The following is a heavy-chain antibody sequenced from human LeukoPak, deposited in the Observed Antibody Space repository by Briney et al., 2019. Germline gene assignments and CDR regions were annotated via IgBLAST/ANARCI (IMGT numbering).Heavy chain of an antibody. V-gene: IGHV4-4*07. CDR1: GGSISSYY. J-gene: IGHJ4*02. Sequence: SETLSLTCTVSGGSISSYYWSWIRQPAGKGLEWIGRIYTSGSTNYNPSLKSRVTMSVDTSKNQFSLKLSSVTAADTAVYYCARGSVAAGIVRGDFDYWGQGTLVTVSS. D-gene: IGHD6-13*01. CDR3: ARGSVAAGIVRGDFDY. CDR2: IYTSGST.